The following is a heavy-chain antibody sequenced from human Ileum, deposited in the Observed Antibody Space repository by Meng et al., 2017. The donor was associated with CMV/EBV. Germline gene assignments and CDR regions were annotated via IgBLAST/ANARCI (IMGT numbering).Heavy chain of an antibody. CDR2: IKYSGRT. CDR3: ARTQDCSTTSCYTGFDP. D-gene: IGHD2-2*01. Sequence: SGGSISSGDYYWSWIRQPPGKGLEWIGFIKYSGRTYYNPSLTSRVTISLDTSENHFSLRLSSVTAADTAVYYCARTQDCSTTSCYTGFDPGGQGTLVT. J-gene: IGHJ5*02. CDR1: GGSISSGDYY. V-gene: IGHV4-30-4*08.